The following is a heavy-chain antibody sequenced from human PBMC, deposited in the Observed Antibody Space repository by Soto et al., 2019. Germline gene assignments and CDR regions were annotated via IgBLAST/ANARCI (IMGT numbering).Heavy chain of an antibody. CDR1: VEPITGGCY. CDR3: ARGWYYFDF. V-gene: IGHV4-38-2*01. CDR2: IYYGGTT. D-gene: IGHD2-15*01. J-gene: IGHJ4*02. Sequence: LXLTCDFPVEPITGGCYWGWIRQSPGKGLEWIGSIYYGGTTYYNPSLRSRLAISIDTSKNQFSLRLSSVTAADTALYYCARGWYYFDFWGQGTLVTVSS.